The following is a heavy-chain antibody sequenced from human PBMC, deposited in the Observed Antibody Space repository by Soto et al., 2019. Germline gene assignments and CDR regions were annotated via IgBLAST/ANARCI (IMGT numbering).Heavy chain of an antibody. J-gene: IGHJ4*02. CDR3: AKYSTTSASRYFDF. Sequence: SLRLSCAASGFTFGSYAVAWIRQAPGKGLEWVSVIGSDNGDIQYADSVKGRFTISRDNSKNTLYLQMNSLTAEDTAVYYCAKYSTTSASRYFDFWGQGTLVTVSS. CDR2: IGSDNGDI. V-gene: IGHV3-23*01. D-gene: IGHD1-1*01. CDR1: GFTFGSYA.